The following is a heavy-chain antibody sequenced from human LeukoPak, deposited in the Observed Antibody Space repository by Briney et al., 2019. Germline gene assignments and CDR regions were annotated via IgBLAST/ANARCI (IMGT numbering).Heavy chain of an antibody. D-gene: IGHD1-26*01. V-gene: IGHV5-51*01. Sequence: GGSRQISGQGSGYRFISYWIGGVGQMPGKGLEGMGIIYPGDSDTRYSPSCQGQVTTSADKSLSTAYLQWSSLKASDSAMYYCARRGATEYYFDYWGQGTLVTVSS. CDR2: IYPGDSDT. J-gene: IGHJ4*02. CDR1: GYRFISYW. CDR3: ARRGATEYYFDY.